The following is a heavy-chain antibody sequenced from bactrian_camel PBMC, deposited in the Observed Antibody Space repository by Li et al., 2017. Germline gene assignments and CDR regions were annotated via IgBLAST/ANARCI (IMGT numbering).Heavy chain of an antibody. CDR1: GYSVSDFC. CDR3: AAGAPPYMSHSLLAYVYKD. V-gene: IGHV3S19*01. D-gene: IGHD8*01. CDR2: THIGGDTS. J-gene: IGHJ4*01. Sequence: DVQLVESGGGSVQAGGSLRLSCSTAGYSVSDFCMAWFRQVPGQEREGVASTHIGGDTSRYADSVKGRFTISRDTATNTLTLQMTGLEPEDTAMYYCAAGAPPYMSHSLLAYVYKDWGQGTQVTVS.